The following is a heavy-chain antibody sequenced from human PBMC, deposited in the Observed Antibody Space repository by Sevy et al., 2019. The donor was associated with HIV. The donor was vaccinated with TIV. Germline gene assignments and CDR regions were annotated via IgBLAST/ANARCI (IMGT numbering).Heavy chain of an antibody. Sequence: GGSLRLSCAASGFTFSDYYMTWIRQAPGKGLEWVSYITSSSSYTNYADSVKGRFTISRDNAKNSLYLQMNSLRAEDTAVYYCVSKVAAVGTYYFDSWGQGTLVTVSS. CDR3: VSKVAAVGTYYFDS. J-gene: IGHJ4*02. V-gene: IGHV3-11*06. D-gene: IGHD6-13*01. CDR2: ITSSSSYT. CDR1: GFTFSDYY.